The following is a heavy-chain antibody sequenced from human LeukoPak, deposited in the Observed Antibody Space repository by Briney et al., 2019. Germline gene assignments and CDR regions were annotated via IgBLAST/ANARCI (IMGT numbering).Heavy chain of an antibody. CDR1: GYTFTSYG. J-gene: IGHJ5*02. D-gene: IGHD3-16*01. V-gene: IGHV1-18*01. Sequence: ASVKVSCKASGYTFTSYGISWVRQAPGQGLEWIGWISAYNGNTNYAQKLQGRVTMTTDTSTSTAYMELRSLRSDDTAVYYCARGRGDYVWGSNWFDPWGQGTLVTVSS. CDR3: ARGRGDYVWGSNWFDP. CDR2: ISAYNGNT.